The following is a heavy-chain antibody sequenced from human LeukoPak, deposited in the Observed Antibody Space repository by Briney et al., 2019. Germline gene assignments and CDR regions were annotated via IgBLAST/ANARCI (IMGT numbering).Heavy chain of an antibody. CDR2: IYYSGRT. CDR3: ARSALGRDAFDI. D-gene: IGHD1-26*01. J-gene: IGHJ3*02. CDR1: GGSVRSGSYY. V-gene: IGHV4-61*03. Sequence: PSETLSLTCTVSGGSVRSGSYYWNWIRQPPEKGLEWIGYIYYSGRTDHNPSLKSRVTISVDTSKNLFSLKLSSVTAADTAVYYCARSALGRDAFDIWGQGTMVTVSS.